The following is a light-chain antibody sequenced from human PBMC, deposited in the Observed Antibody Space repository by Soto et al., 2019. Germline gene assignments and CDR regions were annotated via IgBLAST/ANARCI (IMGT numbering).Light chain of an antibody. J-gene: IGKJ1*01. Sequence: ETVLTQSPGTLSLSPGERATLSCRASRSVSSNYLAWYQHIPGQAPRLLIYGASTRATGIPDRFSGSGSGTDFTLTISRLEPEDFAVYYCQQFDRSLPSWTFGQGTKAE. CDR3: QQFDRSLPSWT. V-gene: IGKV3-20*01. CDR2: GAS. CDR1: RSVSSNY.